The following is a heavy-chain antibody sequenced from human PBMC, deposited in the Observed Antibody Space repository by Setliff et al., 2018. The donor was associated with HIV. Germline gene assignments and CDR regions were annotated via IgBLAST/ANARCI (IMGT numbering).Heavy chain of an antibody. CDR1: GFTVSRFY. CDR2: IYSDGSS. Sequence: PGGSLRLSCAASGFTVSRFYMSWVRQAPGKGLEWVSVIYSDGSSYYADSVRGRFTISRDNYKNTLYLQMNSLRPEETAVYYCARDSPLSHFDYWGQGILVTVSS. CDR3: ARDSPLSHFDY. V-gene: IGHV3-53*01. J-gene: IGHJ4*02.